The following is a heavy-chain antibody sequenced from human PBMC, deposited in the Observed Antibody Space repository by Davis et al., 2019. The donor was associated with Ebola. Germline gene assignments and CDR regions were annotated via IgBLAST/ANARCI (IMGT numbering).Heavy chain of an antibody. CDR3: AREELWFGESINWFDP. V-gene: IGHV1-18*01. J-gene: IGHJ5*02. Sequence: ASVKVSCKASGYTFTTYGISWVRQAPGQGLEWMGWISAYNGNTNYAQKLQGRVTMTTDTSTSTAYMELRSLRSEDTAVYYCAREELWFGESINWFDPWGQGTLVTVSS. D-gene: IGHD3-10*01. CDR1: GYTFTTYG. CDR2: ISAYNGNT.